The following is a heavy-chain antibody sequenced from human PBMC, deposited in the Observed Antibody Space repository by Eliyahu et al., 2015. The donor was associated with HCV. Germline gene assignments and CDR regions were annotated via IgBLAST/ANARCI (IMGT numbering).Heavy chain of an antibody. CDR2: INSDGSST. V-gene: IGHV3-74*01. CDR3: ARGLVVPAAIGLLDDY. D-gene: IGHD2-2*01. Sequence: EVQLVESGGGLVQPGGSLRLSCAASGFTFSSYWMHWVRQAPGKGLVWVSRINSDGSSTSYADSVKGRFTISRDNAKNTLYLQMNSLRAEDTAVYYCARGLVVPAAIGLLDDYWGQGTLVTVSS. CDR1: GFTFSSYW. J-gene: IGHJ4*02.